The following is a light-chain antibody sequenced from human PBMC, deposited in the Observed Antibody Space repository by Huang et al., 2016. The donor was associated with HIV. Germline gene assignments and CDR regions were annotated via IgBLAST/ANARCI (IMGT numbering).Light chain of an antibody. Sequence: DIQMTQSPSSLSASVGDRVTLTCRASQSISHYLNWYQQKPGTAPKLLLYAASSLQSGGPARCSGSGSGTDFTLTISSLQPEDFATYYCQQSYSTHWTFGQGTKVEIK. CDR1: QSISHY. CDR2: AAS. J-gene: IGKJ1*01. CDR3: QQSYSTHWT. V-gene: IGKV1-39*01.